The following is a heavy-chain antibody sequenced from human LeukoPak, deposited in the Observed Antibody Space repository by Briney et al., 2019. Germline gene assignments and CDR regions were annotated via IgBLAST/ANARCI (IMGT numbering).Heavy chain of an antibody. V-gene: IGHV3-74*01. CDR1: GFSFSGHW. CDR2: ISPTGSTT. CDR3: ARGPNSNWSGLDF. J-gene: IGHJ4*02. D-gene: IGHD6-6*01. Sequence: GGSLRLSCTASGFSFSGHWMHWARQLPGKGLVWVSRISPTGSTTSYADSVKDRFTVSRDNAKNTLYLQVNNLRAEDTAVYYCARGPNSNWSGLDFWGQGTLLTVSS.